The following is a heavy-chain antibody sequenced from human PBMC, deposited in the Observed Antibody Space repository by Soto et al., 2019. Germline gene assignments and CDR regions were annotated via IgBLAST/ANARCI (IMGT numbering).Heavy chain of an antibody. V-gene: IGHV1-69*04. J-gene: IGHJ4*02. CDR1: GYTFTSYG. D-gene: IGHD3-9*01. Sequence: SVKVSCKASGYTFTSYGISWVRQAPGQGLEWMGRIIPILGIANYAQKFQGRVTITADKSTSTAYMELSSLRSEDTAVYYCAKSYNEPYYDILTGYYKEWGQGTLVTVSS. CDR3: AKSYNEPYYDILTGYYKE. CDR2: IIPILGIA.